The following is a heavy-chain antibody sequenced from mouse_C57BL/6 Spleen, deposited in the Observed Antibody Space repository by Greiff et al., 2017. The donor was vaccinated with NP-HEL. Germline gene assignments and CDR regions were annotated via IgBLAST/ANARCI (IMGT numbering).Heavy chain of an antibody. V-gene: IGHV5-17*01. CDR1: GFTFSDYG. CDR2: ISSGSSTI. CDR3: ARPRYDYDWFAY. Sequence: EVQLVESGGGLVKPGGSLKLSCAASGFTFSDYGMHWVRQAPEKGLEWVAYISSGSSTIYYADTVKGRFTISRDNAKNTLFLQMTSLRSEDTAMYYCARPRYDYDWFAYWGQGTLVTVSA. J-gene: IGHJ3*01. D-gene: IGHD2-4*01.